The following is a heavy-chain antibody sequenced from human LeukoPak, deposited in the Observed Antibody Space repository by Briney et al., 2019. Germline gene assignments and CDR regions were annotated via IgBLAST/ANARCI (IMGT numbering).Heavy chain of an antibody. J-gene: IGHJ4*01. CDR2: IRRKANSYAT. D-gene: IGHD2-15*01. CDR3: TSRKALGYCSGGSCQDY. V-gene: IGHV3-73*01. CDR1: GFTFSGSA. Sequence: GGSLRLSCAASGFTFSGSAMNLVRQASGKGLEGVGRIRRKANSYATAYAASVKGRFTISRDDSKNTAYLQMNSLKTEDTAVYYCTSRKALGYCSGGSCQDYWGQEPWSPSPQ.